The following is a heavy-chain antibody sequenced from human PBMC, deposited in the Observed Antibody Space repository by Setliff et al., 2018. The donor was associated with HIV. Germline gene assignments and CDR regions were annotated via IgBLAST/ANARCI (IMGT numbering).Heavy chain of an antibody. J-gene: IGHJ4*02. D-gene: IGHD3-10*01. CDR3: ARGNMVRGVIVRDYFDY. CDR1: GFTFSSYS. Sequence: GGSLRLSCAASGFTFSSYSMNWVRQAPGKGLEWVSSISSSSSYIYYADSVKGRFTISRDNAKSSLYLQMNSLRAEDTAVYYCARGNMVRGVIVRDYFDYWGQGTLVTVSS. CDR2: ISSSSSYI. V-gene: IGHV3-21*01.